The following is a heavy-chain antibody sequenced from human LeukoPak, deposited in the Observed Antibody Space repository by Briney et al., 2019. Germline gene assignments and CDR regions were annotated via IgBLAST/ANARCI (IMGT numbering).Heavy chain of an antibody. Sequence: SETLSLTCTVSGGSISSYYWSWIRQPPGKGLEWIGYIYYSGSTNYNPSIKSRVTISVDTSKNQFSLKLSSVTAADTAVYYCAAPMTRYDSSGPFDYWGQGTLVTVSS. CDR3: AAPMTRYDSSGPFDY. D-gene: IGHD3-22*01. J-gene: IGHJ4*02. V-gene: IGHV4-59*08. CDR1: GGSISSYY. CDR2: IYYSGST.